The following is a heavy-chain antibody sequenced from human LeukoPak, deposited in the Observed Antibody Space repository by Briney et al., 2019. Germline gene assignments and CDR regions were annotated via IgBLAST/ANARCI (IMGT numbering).Heavy chain of an antibody. CDR3: ARAERGYSYVIDY. Sequence: GGSLRLSCAASGFIVSNNYMSWVRQAPGKGLEWVSIIYSDGSTYDADSVKGRFTISRDNSKNTLYLQMNSLKVEDTAVYYCARAERGYSYVIDYWGQGTLVTVSS. J-gene: IGHJ4*02. CDR1: GFIVSNNY. V-gene: IGHV3-53*01. D-gene: IGHD5-18*01. CDR2: IYSDGST.